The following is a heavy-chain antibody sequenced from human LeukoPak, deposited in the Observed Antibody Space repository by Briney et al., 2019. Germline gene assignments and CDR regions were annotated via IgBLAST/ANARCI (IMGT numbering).Heavy chain of an antibody. D-gene: IGHD3-9*01. CDR1: GLTFSNYA. V-gene: IGHV3-23*01. Sequence: GGSLRLSCAASGLTFSNYAMSWVRQAPGKGLEWVSAILGSGGSTYYADSVKGRFTVPRDNSKSTLYLQMNSLRAEDTALYYCAKWGDYDVLTGYYVPDYWGQGTLVTVSS. CDR3: AKWGDYDVLTGYYVPDY. CDR2: ILGSGGST. J-gene: IGHJ4*02.